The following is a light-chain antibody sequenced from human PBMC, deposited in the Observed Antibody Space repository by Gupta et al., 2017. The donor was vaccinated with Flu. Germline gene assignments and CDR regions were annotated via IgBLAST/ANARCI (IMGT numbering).Light chain of an antibody. Sequence: GDTVTISCRASQGVSRYLGWYQQKEGRAPKLLIYAASTLQSGVPSRVSGTGIGKDFSLTIRSLQPEDFATYFCQQVNSYPYTFGQGTKLEIK. V-gene: IGKV1-9*01. J-gene: IGKJ2*01. CDR1: QGVSRY. CDR3: QQVNSYPYT. CDR2: AAS.